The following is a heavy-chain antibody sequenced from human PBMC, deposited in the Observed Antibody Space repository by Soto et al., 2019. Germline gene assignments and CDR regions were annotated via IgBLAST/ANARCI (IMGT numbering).Heavy chain of an antibody. V-gene: IGHV3-23*01. Sequence: PGGSLRLSCAASGLTFSNVWMTWVRQAPGKGLEWVSSLSPSGDDTYYADSVKGRFSISRDNSKNTMFLQMNSLRAEDTAVYYCAELDPGYCSSTSCRDFAYWGQGTLVTVSS. J-gene: IGHJ4*02. CDR2: LSPSGDDT. CDR3: AELDPGYCSSTSCRDFAY. D-gene: IGHD2-2*01. CDR1: GLTFSNVW.